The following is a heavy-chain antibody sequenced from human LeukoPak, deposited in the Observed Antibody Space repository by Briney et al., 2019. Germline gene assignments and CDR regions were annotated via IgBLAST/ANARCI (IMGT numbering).Heavy chain of an antibody. CDR2: IRYDGINK. CDR1: AFTFSDYG. D-gene: IGHD6-6*01. CDR3: ANLRYSSSSRPYYMDV. V-gene: IGHV3-30*02. Sequence: PGGSLRLSCAASAFTFSDYGMHWVRQAPGQGLEWVAFIRYDGINKYYADSVKGRFTVSRDNSRNTLYLQMNSLRAEDAAVYYCANLRYSSSSRPYYMDVWGKGTTVTVSS. J-gene: IGHJ6*03.